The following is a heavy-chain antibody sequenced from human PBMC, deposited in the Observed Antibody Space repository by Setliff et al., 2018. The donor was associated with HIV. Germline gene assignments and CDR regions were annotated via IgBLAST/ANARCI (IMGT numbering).Heavy chain of an antibody. CDR3: AGVLSSGYYDGP. J-gene: IGHJ5*02. CDR2: IYTSGST. CDR1: GGSISSGSYY. D-gene: IGHD3-22*01. Sequence: LSLTCTVSGGSISSGSYYWSWIRQPAGKGLEWIGHIYTSGSTNYNPSLKSRVTISVDTSKNQFSLKLSSVTAADTAVYYCAGVLSSGYYDGPWGQGTLVTVSS. V-gene: IGHV4-61*09.